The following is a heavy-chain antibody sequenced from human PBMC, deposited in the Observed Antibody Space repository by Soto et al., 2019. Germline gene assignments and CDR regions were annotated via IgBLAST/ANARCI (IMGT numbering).Heavy chain of an antibody. J-gene: IGHJ4*02. CDR3: ARDVSSAHINYFDF. Sequence: QVQLQESGPGRVKPSETLSLTCTVSRFSISIDRYYWTWIRQSPGKGLEWIGYIAHTGFTKYNPSLESRGTISVDTAKNQFSLKLRSVTAADTAVYYCARDVSSAHINYFDFWGQGTLVSVSS. CDR2: IAHTGFT. D-gene: IGHD1-26*01. CDR1: RFSISIDRYY. V-gene: IGHV4-61*01.